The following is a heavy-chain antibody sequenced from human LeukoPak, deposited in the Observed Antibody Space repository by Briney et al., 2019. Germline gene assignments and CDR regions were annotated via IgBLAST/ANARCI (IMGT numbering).Heavy chain of an antibody. Sequence: GTSVKVSCKASGGTFSRYAISWVRQAPGQGLEWMGGIIPIFGTANYAQKFQGRVTITTDESTSTAYMELSSLRSEDTAVYYCARGVLGCSSTSCYPSLPYWGQGTLVTVSS. V-gene: IGHV1-69*05. J-gene: IGHJ4*02. CDR2: IIPIFGTA. CDR3: ARGVLGCSSTSCYPSLPY. D-gene: IGHD2-2*01. CDR1: GGTFSRYA.